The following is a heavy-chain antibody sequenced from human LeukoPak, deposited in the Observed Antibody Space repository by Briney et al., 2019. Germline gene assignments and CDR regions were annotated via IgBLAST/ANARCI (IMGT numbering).Heavy chain of an antibody. CDR3: ARDRPEGSGSYYIGDAFDI. J-gene: IGHJ3*02. D-gene: IGHD3-10*01. V-gene: IGHV1-69*06. CDR1: GGTFSSYA. CDR2: IIPIFGTA. Sequence: GASVKVSCKASGGTFSSYAISWVRQAPGQGLEWMVGIIPIFGTANYAQKFQGRVTITADKSTSTAYMELSSLRSEDTAVYYCARDRPEGSGSYYIGDAFDIWGQGTMVTVSS.